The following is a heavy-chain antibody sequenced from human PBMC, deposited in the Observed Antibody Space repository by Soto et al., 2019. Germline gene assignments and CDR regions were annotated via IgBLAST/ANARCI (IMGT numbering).Heavy chain of an antibody. V-gene: IGHV5-51*01. CDR3: ARVRIRSGLFRYFDY. D-gene: IGHD3-3*01. CDR2: VCVDDSDT. CDR1: GYSFTSYG. J-gene: IGHJ4*02. Sequence: PSESLKISCEDSGYSFTSYGIAWVRQMPGKGLEWVGIVCVDDSDTKYSPSLEGQVTISADKSNNRASLQWTSLRASDTAMYYCARVRIRSGLFRYFDYWGQGTQVTVSS.